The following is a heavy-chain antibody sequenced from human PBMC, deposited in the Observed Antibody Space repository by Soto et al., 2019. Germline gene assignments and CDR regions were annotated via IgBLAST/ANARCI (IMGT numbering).Heavy chain of an antibody. D-gene: IGHD2-2*01. J-gene: IGHJ5*02. Sequence: QVQLQQWGAGLLKSSETLSLTCAVYGGSFSGYYWSWIRQPPGKGLEWIGEINHSGSTNYNPSLKSRVTISVDTSKNQFSLKLSSVTAADTAVYYCARRGGGPDLVVVPAAVGWFDPWGQGTLVTVSS. CDR3: ARRGGGPDLVVVPAAVGWFDP. V-gene: IGHV4-34*01. CDR1: GGSFSGYY. CDR2: INHSGST.